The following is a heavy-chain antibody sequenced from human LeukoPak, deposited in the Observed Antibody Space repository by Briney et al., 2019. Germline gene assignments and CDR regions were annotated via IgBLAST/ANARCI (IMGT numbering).Heavy chain of an antibody. Sequence: GGSLRLSCAASGFTFSSYGMHWVRQAPGKGLEWGAVIWYDGSDKYYADSVKGRFTISRNNSKNTLYLQMNSLRAEDTAVYYCARENPTWVIGGFDYWGQGTLVTVSS. CDR1: GFTFSSYG. D-gene: IGHD2-21*01. CDR2: IWYDGSDK. J-gene: IGHJ4*02. V-gene: IGHV3-33*01. CDR3: ARENPTWVIGGFDY.